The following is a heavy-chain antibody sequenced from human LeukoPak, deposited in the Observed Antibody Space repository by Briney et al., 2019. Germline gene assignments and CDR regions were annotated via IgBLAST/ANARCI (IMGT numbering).Heavy chain of an antibody. V-gene: IGHV3-48*04. CDR3: AKCRSEAVADCGPPDY. D-gene: IGHD6-19*01. CDR2: VSSRSSAI. J-gene: IGHJ4*02. CDR1: GFTFSTYN. Sequence: GGSLRLSCEASGFTFSTYNMVWVRQAPGMGLEWVAAVSSRSSAIYYSDSVKGRFTISRDNAKSSVSLQMNSLRAEDTAVYYCAKCRSEAVADCGPPDYWGQGTLVTVSS.